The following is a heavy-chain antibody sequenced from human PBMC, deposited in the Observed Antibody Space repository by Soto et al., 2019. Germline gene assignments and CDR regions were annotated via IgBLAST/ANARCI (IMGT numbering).Heavy chain of an antibody. D-gene: IGHD5-18*01. J-gene: IGHJ4*02. CDR1: GGSISSSYYY. V-gene: IGHV4-39*01. CDR3: APRGYSYGYAY. CDR2: IHFDGST. Sequence: PSETLSLTCTVSGGSISSSYYYWGWIRQPPGKGLEWIGSIHFDGSTYYNPSLKSRVTISVDTSKNQFSLKLSSVTAADTAVYYCAPRGYSYGYAYWGQGSLVTVSS.